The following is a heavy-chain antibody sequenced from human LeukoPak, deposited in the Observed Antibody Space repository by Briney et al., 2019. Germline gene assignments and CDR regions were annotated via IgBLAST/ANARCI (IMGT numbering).Heavy chain of an antibody. CDR3: ARVGRRGGYDFWSGYYTGFDY. D-gene: IGHD3-3*01. J-gene: IGHJ4*02. V-gene: IGHV4-4*02. CDR2: IYHSGST. CDR1: GDPINSIDW. Sequence: SETLSLTCAVSGDPINSIDWWSWVRQPPGKGLEWIGEIYHSGSTNYNPSLKSRVTISVDKSKNQFSLKLSSVTAADTAVYYCARVGRRGGYDFWSGYYTGFDYWGQGTLVTVSS.